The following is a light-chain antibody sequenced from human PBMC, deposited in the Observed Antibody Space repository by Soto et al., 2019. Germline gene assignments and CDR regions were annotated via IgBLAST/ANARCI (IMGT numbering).Light chain of an antibody. V-gene: IGLV2-8*01. CDR2: EVT. J-gene: IGLJ2*01. CDR1: SSDVGGYNY. CDR3: SSYGGSNNLL. Sequence: QSVLAQPPSASGSPGQSVTISCTGTSSDVGGYNYVSWYQQHPVQALKLMIYEVTKRPSGVPYRFSGSKSCNTASLTVSGLQSEDEADYYCSSYGGSNNLLLGGGTKVTVL.